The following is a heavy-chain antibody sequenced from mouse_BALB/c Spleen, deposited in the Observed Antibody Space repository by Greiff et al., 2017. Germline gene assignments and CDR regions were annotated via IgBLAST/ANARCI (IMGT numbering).Heavy chain of an antibody. Sequence: EVMLVESGGGLVQPKGSLKLSCAASGFTFNTYAMNWVRQAPGKGLEWVARIRSKSNNYATYYADSVKDRFTISRDDSQSMLYLQMNNLKTEDTAMYYCVRQDGSSGFAYWGQGTLVTVSA. V-gene: IGHV10-1*02. D-gene: IGHD1-1*01. CDR2: IRSKSNNYAT. J-gene: IGHJ3*01. CDR3: VRQDGSSGFAY. CDR1: GFTFNTYA.